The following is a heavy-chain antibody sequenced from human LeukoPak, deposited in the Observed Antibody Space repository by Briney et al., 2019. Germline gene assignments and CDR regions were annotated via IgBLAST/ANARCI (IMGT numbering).Heavy chain of an antibody. CDR2: INYSGST. V-gene: IGHV4-39*01. Sequence: SETLSLTCTVSGGSVSSTTYFWRWIRQPPGKGLEWIASINYSGSTYYNPSLKSRVTISVDTSENQFSLKLSSMTAADTAVYYCARYVVYGSGKYYFDYWGQGTLATVSS. D-gene: IGHD3-10*01. CDR1: GGSVSSTTYF. CDR3: ARYVVYGSGKYYFDY. J-gene: IGHJ4*02.